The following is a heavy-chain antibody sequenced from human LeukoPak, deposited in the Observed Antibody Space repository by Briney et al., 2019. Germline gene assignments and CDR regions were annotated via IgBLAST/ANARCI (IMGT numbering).Heavy chain of an antibody. CDR3: ARSFADY. Sequence: SETLSLTCTVSGGSISSYYWSWIRQPPGKGLEWIGYIYCSGSTNYNPSLKSRVTISVDTSKNQFSLKLSSVTAADTAVYYCARSFADYWGQGTLVTVSS. V-gene: IGHV4-59*01. CDR2: IYCSGST. CDR1: GGSISSYY. J-gene: IGHJ4*02.